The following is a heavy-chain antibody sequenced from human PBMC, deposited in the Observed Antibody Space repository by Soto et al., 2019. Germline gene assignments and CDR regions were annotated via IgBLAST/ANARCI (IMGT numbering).Heavy chain of an antibody. J-gene: IGHJ3*02. V-gene: IGHV1-18*04. CDR2: ISAYNGNT. D-gene: IGHD3-22*01. CDR1: GYTFTSYG. CDR3: ARDATNAYYYDSSGPSDFDI. Sequence: GASVKVSCKASGYTFTSYGISWVRQAPGQGLEWMGWISAYNGNTNYAQKLQGRVTMTTDTPTSTAYMELRSLRSDDTAVYYCARDATNAYYYDSSGPSDFDIWGQGTMVTVSS.